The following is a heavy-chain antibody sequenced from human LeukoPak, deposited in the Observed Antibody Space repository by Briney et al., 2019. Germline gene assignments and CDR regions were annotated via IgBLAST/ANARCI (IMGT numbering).Heavy chain of an antibody. D-gene: IGHD3-9*01. CDR2: IIPIFGTA. CDR1: GGTFSSYA. Sequence: SVKVSCKASGGTFSSYAISWVRQAPGQGLEWMGGIIPIFGTANYAQKFQGRVTITADESTSTAYMELSSLRSEDTAVYYCARGDYDILTGYLSGHYYYYGMDVWGQGTTVTVSS. V-gene: IGHV1-69*13. J-gene: IGHJ6*02. CDR3: ARGDYDILTGYLSGHYYYYGMDV.